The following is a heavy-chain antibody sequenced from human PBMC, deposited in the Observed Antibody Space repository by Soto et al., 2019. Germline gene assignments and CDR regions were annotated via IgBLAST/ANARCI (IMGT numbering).Heavy chain of an antibody. CDR1: GGSISSGDYY. J-gene: IGHJ4*02. CDR3: ASRHSSPYFDY. CDR2: IYYSGST. V-gene: IGHV4-30-4*01. Sequence: QVQLQESGPGLVKPSQTLSLTCTVSGGSISSGDYYWSWIRQPPGKGLEWIGSIYYSGSTYYNPSLKNRVTISVDASKNQFSLKLNSVTAADTAVYYCASRHSSPYFDYWGQGTLVTVSS. D-gene: IGHD6-13*01.